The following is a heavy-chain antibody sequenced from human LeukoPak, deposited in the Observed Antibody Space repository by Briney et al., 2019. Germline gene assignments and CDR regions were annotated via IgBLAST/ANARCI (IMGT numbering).Heavy chain of an antibody. J-gene: IGHJ4*02. CDR3: AREEKGDFWSGYYPLDY. CDR1: GFTFSSYA. CDR2: ISGSGGST. D-gene: IGHD3-3*01. Sequence: GGSLRLSCAASGFTFSSYAMSWVRQAPGKGLEWVSAISGSGGSTYYADSVKGRFTISRDNSKNTLYLQMNSLRAEDTAVYYCAREEKGDFWSGYYPLDYWGQGTLVTVSS. V-gene: IGHV3-23*01.